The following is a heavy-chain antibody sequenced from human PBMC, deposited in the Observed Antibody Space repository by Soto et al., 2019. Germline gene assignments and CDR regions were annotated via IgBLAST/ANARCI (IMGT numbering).Heavy chain of an antibody. CDR2: INPNSGGT. D-gene: IGHD3-3*01. CDR1: GYTFTGYY. Sequence: ASVKVSCKASGYTFTGYYMHWVRQAPGQGLEWMGWINPNSGGTNYAQKFQGRVTMTRDTSISTAYMELSRLRSDDTAVYYCARVKPITIFGVVHYYYYGMDVWGQETTVTVS. J-gene: IGHJ6*02. CDR3: ARVKPITIFGVVHYYYYGMDV. V-gene: IGHV1-2*02.